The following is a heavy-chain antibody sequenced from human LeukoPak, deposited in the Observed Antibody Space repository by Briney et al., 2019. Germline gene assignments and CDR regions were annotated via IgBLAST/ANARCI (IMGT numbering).Heavy chain of an antibody. V-gene: IGHV3-30*18. CDR2: ISYDGSNK. J-gene: IGHJ4*02. D-gene: IGHD3-3*01. Sequence: GRSLRLSCAASGFTFSSYGMHWVRQAPGKGLEWVAVISYDGSNKYYADSVKGRFTISRDNSKNTLYLQMNSLRAEDTAVYYCAKTLPRNYDFWSGYFDGDYWGQGTLVTVSS. CDR1: GFTFSSYG. CDR3: AKTLPRNYDFWSGYFDGDY.